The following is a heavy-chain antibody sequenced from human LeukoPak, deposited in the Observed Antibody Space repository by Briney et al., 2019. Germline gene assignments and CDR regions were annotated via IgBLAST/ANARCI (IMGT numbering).Heavy chain of an antibody. CDR1: GFMFSSNW. CDR3: TRDFDFSSAI. D-gene: IGHD3-3*01. V-gene: IGHV3-7*01. CDR2: IKEDGTET. Sequence: GGSLRLSCAASGFMFSSNWMSWVRLAPGKGLEWVANIKEDGTETYYVDSVKGRFTTSRDNAKNTLFLQMNSLRAEDTAVYYCTRDFDFSSAIWGQGTLVTVSS. J-gene: IGHJ4*02.